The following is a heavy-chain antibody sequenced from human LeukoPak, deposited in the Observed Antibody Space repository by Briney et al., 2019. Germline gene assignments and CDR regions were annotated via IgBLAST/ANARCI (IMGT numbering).Heavy chain of an antibody. CDR3: AKRKPMEWEYYFDY. CDR2: ITAYNDKT. J-gene: IGHJ4*02. CDR1: GYTFANYG. D-gene: IGHD3-3*01. Sequence: ASVKVSCKASGYTFANYGISWVRQAPGQGLEWMGWITAYNDKTNYAEKFQGRVTMTTDTFTTTAYLQLRSLRSDDTAVYYCAKRKPMEWEYYFDYWGQGTLVTVSS. V-gene: IGHV1-18*01.